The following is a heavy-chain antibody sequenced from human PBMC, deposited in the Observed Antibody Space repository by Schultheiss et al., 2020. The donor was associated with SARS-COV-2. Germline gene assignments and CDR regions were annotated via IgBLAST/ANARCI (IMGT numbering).Heavy chain of an antibody. CDR2: IGTAGDT. CDR1: GFTFSSYA. V-gene: IGHV3-13*01. CDR3: ARSEGYSSSLDFDY. J-gene: IGHJ4*02. Sequence: GGSLRLSCAASGFTFSSYAMSWVRQATGKGLEWVSAIGTAGDTYYPGSVKGRFTISRDNSKNTLYLQMNSLRAEDTAVYYCARSEGYSSSLDFDYWGQGTLVTVSS. D-gene: IGHD6-6*01.